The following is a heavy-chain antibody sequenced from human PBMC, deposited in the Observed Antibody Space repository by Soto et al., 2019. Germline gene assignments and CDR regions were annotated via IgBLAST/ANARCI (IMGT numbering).Heavy chain of an antibody. Sequence: PTENLSLTCTVSGGSISSGGYYWSWIRQHPGKGLEWIGYIYYSGSTYYNPSLKSRVTISVDTSKNQFPLKLSSVTAADTAVYYCARVMETECCSYYAMDVWGQGPTGTVFS. CDR1: GGSISSGGYY. CDR3: ARVMETECCSYYAMDV. D-gene: IGHD2-15*01. J-gene: IGHJ6*02. V-gene: IGHV4-31*03. CDR2: IYYSGST.